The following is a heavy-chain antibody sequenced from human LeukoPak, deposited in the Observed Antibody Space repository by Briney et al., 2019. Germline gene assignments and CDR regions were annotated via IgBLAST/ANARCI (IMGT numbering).Heavy chain of an antibody. D-gene: IGHD2-21*01. CDR2: ICTAADT. CDR1: GFTFSSYD. CDR3: ARASACGAPSRNLHLGFYYGFDV. J-gene: IGHJ6*02. Sequence: QSGGSLRLSCAASGFTFSSYDMHWVRHGIGEGGQWVSGICTAADTYYSGSVKGRFTISRENAKNSLYLQMNNLRAGDTAVYYCARASACGAPSRNLHLGFYYGFDVWGQGTTVTVSS. V-gene: IGHV3-13*01.